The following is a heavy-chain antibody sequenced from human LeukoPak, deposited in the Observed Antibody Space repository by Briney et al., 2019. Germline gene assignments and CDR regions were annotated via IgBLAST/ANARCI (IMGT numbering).Heavy chain of an antibody. J-gene: IGHJ4*02. Sequence: GRSLRLSCAASGFTFSSYGMHWVRQAPGKGLEWVAVIWYDGSNKYYADSVKGRFTISGDNSKNTLYLQMNSLRAEDTAVYYCARDSGGGWLQPPGDYWGQGTLVTVSS. V-gene: IGHV3-33*01. CDR2: IWYDGSNK. CDR3: ARDSGGGWLQPPGDY. D-gene: IGHD5-24*01. CDR1: GFTFSSYG.